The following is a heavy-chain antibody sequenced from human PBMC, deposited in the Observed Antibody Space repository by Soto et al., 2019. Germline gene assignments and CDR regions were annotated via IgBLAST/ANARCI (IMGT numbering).Heavy chain of an antibody. V-gene: IGHV3-21*01. CDR1: GFTFSSYS. CDR2: ISSSSSYI. Sequence: EVQLVESGGGLVKPGGSLRLSCAASGFTFSSYSMNWVRQAPGKGLEWVSSISSSSSYIYYADSVKGRFTISRDNAKNSLYRQRNSVGAEAAAVYYRARDQVAWGRGTLDTVFS. CDR3: ARDQVA. J-gene: IGHJ5*02.